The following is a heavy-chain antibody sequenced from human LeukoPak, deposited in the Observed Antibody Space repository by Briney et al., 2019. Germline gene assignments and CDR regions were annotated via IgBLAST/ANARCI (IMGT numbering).Heavy chain of an antibody. CDR2: INHSGNT. CDR3: ARGFGNVRGVT. Sequence: SETLSLTCAVYGGSFSGYYWSWIRQPPGKGLEWIGEINHSGNTNYNPSLKSRATISVDTSKNQISLKLSSVTAADTAVYYCARGFGNVRGVTWGQGTLVTVSS. CDR1: GGSFSGYY. J-gene: IGHJ5*02. D-gene: IGHD3-10*01. V-gene: IGHV4-34*01.